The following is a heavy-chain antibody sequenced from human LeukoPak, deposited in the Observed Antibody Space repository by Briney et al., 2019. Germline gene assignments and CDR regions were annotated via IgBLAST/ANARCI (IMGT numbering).Heavy chain of an antibody. CDR1: GFTVSSNY. D-gene: IGHD5-24*01. CDR2: IYSGGST. Sequence: PGGSLRLSCAASGFTVSSNYMSWVRQAPGKGLEWVSVIYSGGSTYYADSVKGRFTISRDNSKNTLYLQMNSLRAGDTAVYYCAREVEMATDEWGQGTLVTVSS. J-gene: IGHJ4*02. CDR3: AREVEMATDE. V-gene: IGHV3-53*01.